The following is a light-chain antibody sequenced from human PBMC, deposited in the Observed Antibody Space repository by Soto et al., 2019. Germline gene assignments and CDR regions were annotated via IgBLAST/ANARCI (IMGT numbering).Light chain of an antibody. CDR3: QQYNSYAWT. Sequence: IQMTQSPSTVSATVGGRVTITCRASQNINSWLAWYQQKPGSAPKVLIYDASSLESGVPSRFSGSRSETEFTLTISSLQPDDFATYYCQQYNSYAWTFGQGTKVDIK. V-gene: IGKV1-5*01. CDR2: DAS. J-gene: IGKJ1*01. CDR1: QNINSW.